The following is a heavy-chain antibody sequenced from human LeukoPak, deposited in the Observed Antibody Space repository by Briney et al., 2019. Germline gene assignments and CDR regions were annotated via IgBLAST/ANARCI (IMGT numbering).Heavy chain of an antibody. J-gene: IGHJ4*02. CDR2: IYPGDSDT. V-gene: IGHV5-51*01. Sequence: GESPKISCRGSGYSFTNYWIGWVRQMPGKGLEWMGIIYPGDSDTRYSPSFQGQVTISVDKSISTAYLQWTSLKASDTAMYYCARPHYDSSGYPEFYFDYWGQGTLVTVSS. CDR1: GYSFTNYW. D-gene: IGHD3-22*01. CDR3: ARPHYDSSGYPEFYFDY.